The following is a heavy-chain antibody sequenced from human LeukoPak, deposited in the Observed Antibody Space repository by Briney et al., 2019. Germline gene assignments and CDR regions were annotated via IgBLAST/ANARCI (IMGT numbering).Heavy chain of an antibody. CDR2: IFPGDSDT. Sequence: GESLKISCKGSGYSFTSYWIGWVRQMPGKVLEWMGIIFPGDSDTRYSPSFLGEVTFSVDMSTATAYLEWSSLKASDSAMYFCARERPGSSGWYTHWGQGTLVTVSS. V-gene: IGHV5-51*01. CDR3: ARERPGSSGWYTH. J-gene: IGHJ4*02. CDR1: GYSFTSYW. D-gene: IGHD6-19*01.